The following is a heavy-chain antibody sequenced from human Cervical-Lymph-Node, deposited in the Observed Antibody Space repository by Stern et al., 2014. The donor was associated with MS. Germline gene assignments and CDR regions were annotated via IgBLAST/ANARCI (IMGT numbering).Heavy chain of an antibody. V-gene: IGHV1-69*01. CDR1: GGTFSSYA. CDR2: VIPIFGTA. Sequence: QVQLVQSGAEVKKPGSLVKVSCKASGGTFSSYAISWVRQAPGQGLEWMGGVIPIFGTANYAQKFQGRVTITADESTSTAYMELSSLRSEDTAVYYCARGETGTTAHYYYGMDVWGQGTTVTVSS. J-gene: IGHJ6*02. D-gene: IGHD1-1*01. CDR3: ARGETGTTAHYYYGMDV.